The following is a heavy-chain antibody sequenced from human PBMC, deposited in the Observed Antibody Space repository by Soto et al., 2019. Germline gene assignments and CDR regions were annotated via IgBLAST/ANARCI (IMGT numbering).Heavy chain of an antibody. CDR1: GFTFSSYD. Sequence: PGGSLRLSCAASGFTFSSYDMHWVGQATGKGLEWVSAIGTAGDTYYPGSVKGRFTISRENAKNSLYLQMNSLRAGDTAVYYCARSLWFNDAFDIWGQGTMVTVSS. J-gene: IGHJ3*02. CDR2: IGTAGDT. V-gene: IGHV3-13*01. D-gene: IGHD5-18*01. CDR3: ARSLWFNDAFDI.